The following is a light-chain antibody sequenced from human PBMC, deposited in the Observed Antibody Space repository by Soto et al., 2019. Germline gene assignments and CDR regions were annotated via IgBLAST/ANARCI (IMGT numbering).Light chain of an antibody. Sequence: EVVLTQSPATLSLSPGESATLSCRASQNVNHYLAWYQKRPGQAPRLLIYDASNRATGIPARFSGSGSGTEFTLTISLLEPEDFAVYYCQQRYNWPPLTFGGGTKVELK. J-gene: IGKJ4*01. CDR2: DAS. CDR1: QNVNHY. CDR3: QQRYNWPPLT. V-gene: IGKV3-11*01.